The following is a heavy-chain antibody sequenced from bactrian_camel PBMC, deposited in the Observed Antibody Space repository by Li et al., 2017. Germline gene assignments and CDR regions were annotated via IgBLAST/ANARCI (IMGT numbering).Heavy chain of an antibody. J-gene: IGHJ4*01. CDR1: GFTFSSYD. CDR3: AASNPWGTVVATN. CDR2: IYFGTDTT. V-gene: IGHV3S40*01. D-gene: IGHD2*01. Sequence: VQLVESGGGLVQPGESLRLSCAASGFTFSSYDMSWVRQAPGKKREPVAVIYFGTDTTEYDDSVKGRFTIAHDSAKNTAYLQMNSLQPEDTAMYYCAASNPWGTVVATNWGQGTQVTVS.